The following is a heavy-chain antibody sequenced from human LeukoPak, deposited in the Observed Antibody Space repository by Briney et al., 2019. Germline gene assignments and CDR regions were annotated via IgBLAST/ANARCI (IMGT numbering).Heavy chain of an antibody. Sequence: SETLSLTCTVSGGSISSSSYYWGWIRQPPGKGLEWIGSIYYSGSTYYNPSLKSRVTISVDTSKNQFSLKLSSVTAADTAVYYCARDVVGASYYYYMDVWGKGTTVTVSS. V-gene: IGHV4-39*07. J-gene: IGHJ6*03. CDR1: GGSISSSSYY. CDR3: ARDVVGASYYYYMDV. D-gene: IGHD1-26*01. CDR2: IYYSGST.